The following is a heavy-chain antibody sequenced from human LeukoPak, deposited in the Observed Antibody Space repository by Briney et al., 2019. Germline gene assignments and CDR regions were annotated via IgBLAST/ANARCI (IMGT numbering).Heavy chain of an antibody. CDR3: ARDGVQRGSGLDFDY. J-gene: IGHJ4*02. V-gene: IGHV3-23*01. D-gene: IGHD1-26*01. CDR2: ITGSGGST. Sequence: GGSLRLSCAASGFTFTTYGMTWVRQAPGKGLEWVSAITGSGGSTFYADSVKGRFTISRDNSKNTLYLQMNSLRAEDTAVYYCARDGVQRGSGLDFDYWGQGTLVTVSS. CDR1: GFTFTTYG.